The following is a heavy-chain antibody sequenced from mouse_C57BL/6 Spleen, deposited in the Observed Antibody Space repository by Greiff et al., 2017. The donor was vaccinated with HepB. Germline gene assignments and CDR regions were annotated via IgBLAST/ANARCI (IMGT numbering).Heavy chain of an antibody. D-gene: IGHD4-1*01. Sequence: EVQRVESGGDLVKPGGSLKLSCAASGFTFSSYGMSWVRQTPDKRLEWVATISSGGSYTYYPDSVKGRFTISRDNAKNTLYLQMSSLKSEDTAMYYCARRGGTAYFDVWGTGTTVTVSS. J-gene: IGHJ1*03. V-gene: IGHV5-6*01. CDR2: ISSGGSYT. CDR3: ARRGGTAYFDV. CDR1: GFTFSSYG.